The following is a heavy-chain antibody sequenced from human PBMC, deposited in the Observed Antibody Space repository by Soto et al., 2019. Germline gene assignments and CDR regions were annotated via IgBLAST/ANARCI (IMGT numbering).Heavy chain of an antibody. J-gene: IGHJ4*02. D-gene: IGHD3-22*01. CDR1: GGSVSGVDYF. V-gene: IGHV4-30-4*01. Sequence: SETLSLTCTVSGGSVSGVDYFWSWIRQSPGKGLEWIGYIYYTGITHLNPSLKSRLTMAVDTSKNEFSLKLTSVSAADTAVYFCARVSTYYFDSSGSYTSDYWGQGTLVTVSS. CDR3: ARVSTYYFDSSGSYTSDY. CDR2: IYYTGIT.